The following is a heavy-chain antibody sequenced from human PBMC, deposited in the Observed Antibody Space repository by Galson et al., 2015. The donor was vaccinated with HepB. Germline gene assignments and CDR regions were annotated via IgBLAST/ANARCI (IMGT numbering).Heavy chain of an antibody. V-gene: IGHV3-48*04. CDR1: GFTFSSHS. Sequence: SLRLSCAASGFTFSSHSMNWVRQAPGKGLEWVSYISSSSSTIYYADSVKGRFTISRDNAKNSLYLQMNSLRAEDTAVYYCARDSGYSYGSTWFDPWGQGTLVTVSS. J-gene: IGHJ5*02. CDR2: ISSSSSTI. CDR3: ARDSGYSYGSTWFDP. D-gene: IGHD5-18*01.